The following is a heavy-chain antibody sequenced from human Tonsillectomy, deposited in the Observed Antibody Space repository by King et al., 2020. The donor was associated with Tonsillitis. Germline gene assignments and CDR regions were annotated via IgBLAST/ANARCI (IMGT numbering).Heavy chain of an antibody. J-gene: IGHJ4*02. Sequence: QLVQSGAEVKKPGSSVKVSCKASGGTFSSYAISWVRQAPGQGLEWMGGIIPIFGTANYAQKFQGRVTITADESTSTAYMELSSLRSEDTAVYYCASTWGREYIILTVSPLWAQGPLAPASS. CDR2: IIPIFGTA. V-gene: IGHV1-69*01. CDR1: GGTFSSYA. CDR3: ASTWGREYIILTVSPL. D-gene: IGHD3-9*01.